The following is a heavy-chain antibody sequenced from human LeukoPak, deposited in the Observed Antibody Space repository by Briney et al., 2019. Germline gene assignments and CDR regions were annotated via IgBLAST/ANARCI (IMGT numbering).Heavy chain of an antibody. D-gene: IGHD6-13*01. Sequence: GGSLRLSCAASGFTFSSYWKHWVRQAPGKGLVWVSRINSDGSSTSYADSVKGRFTISRDNAKNTLYLQMNSLRAEDTAVYYCARGRAAAGPYYFDYWGQGTLVTVSS. CDR3: ARGRAAAGPYYFDY. V-gene: IGHV3-74*01. CDR1: GFTFSSYW. CDR2: INSDGSST. J-gene: IGHJ4*02.